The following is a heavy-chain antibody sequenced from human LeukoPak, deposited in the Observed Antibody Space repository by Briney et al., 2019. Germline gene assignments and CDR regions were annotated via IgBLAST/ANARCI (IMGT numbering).Heavy chain of an antibody. D-gene: IGHD1-26*01. J-gene: IGHJ4*02. V-gene: IGHV1-69*04. Sequence: ASVKVSCKASGGTFSSYAISWVRQAPGQGLEWMGRIIPILGIANYAQKFQGRVTITADKSTSTAYMELSSLRSEDTAVYYCARADLYSGSYYESYFGYWGQGTLVTVSS. CDR1: GGTFSSYA. CDR2: IIPILGIA. CDR3: ARADLYSGSYYESYFGY.